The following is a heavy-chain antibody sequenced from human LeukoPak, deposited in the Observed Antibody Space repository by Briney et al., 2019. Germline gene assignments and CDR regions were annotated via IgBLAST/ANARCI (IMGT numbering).Heavy chain of an antibody. V-gene: IGHV4-4*02. J-gene: IGHJ4*02. CDR2: IYHSGST. CDR3: ARLDRPGGSADY. D-gene: IGHD6-25*01. Sequence: SETLSLTCAVSGGSISSSNWWSWVRQPPGKGLEWIGEIYHSGSTNYNPSLKSRVTISVDTSKNQFSLKLTSVTAADTAVYYCARLDRPGGSADYWGQGTLVTVSS. CDR1: GGSISSSNW.